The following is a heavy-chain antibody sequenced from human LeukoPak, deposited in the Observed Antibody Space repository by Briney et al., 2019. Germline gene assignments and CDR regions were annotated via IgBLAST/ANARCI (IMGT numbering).Heavy chain of an antibody. CDR1: GHSISSGYY. V-gene: IGHV4-38-2*01. CDR2: IFHTGST. D-gene: IGHD3-22*01. J-gene: IGHJ3*02. CDR3: ARLGSTMIVVVITTGAFDI. Sequence: PSETLSLTCAVSGHSISSGYYWGWIRQPPGKGLEWIVNIFHTGSTYYNPSLKSRVTISVDTSKNQFSLKLSSVTAADTAVYYCARLGSTMIVVVITTGAFDIWGQGTMVTVSS.